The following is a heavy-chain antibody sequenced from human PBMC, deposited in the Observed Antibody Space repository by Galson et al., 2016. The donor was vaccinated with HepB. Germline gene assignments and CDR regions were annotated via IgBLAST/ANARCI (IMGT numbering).Heavy chain of an antibody. D-gene: IGHD6-6*01. J-gene: IGHJ5*02. CDR2: QNSKSGNT. CDR3: ARIGLRSIGALVGAKGGKRGFDP. CDR1: GYTFTSYD. Sequence: SVKVSCKASGYTFTSYDINWVRQATGQGLEWMGRQNSKSGNTDYAQKFQGRITMTRNTSISTAYMELSSLRSEDTAVYYCARIGLRSIGALVGAKGGKRGFDPWGQGTLVTVSS. V-gene: IGHV1-8*01.